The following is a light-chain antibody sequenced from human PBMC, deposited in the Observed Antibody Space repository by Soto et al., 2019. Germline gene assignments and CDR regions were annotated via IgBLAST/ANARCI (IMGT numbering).Light chain of an antibody. V-gene: IGKV3-11*01. Sequence: EIVLTQSPATLSLSPGEIATLSCRASQSIGLAIAWYQHKPGQAPRLLIFDASQRATGIPARFRGSGSRTDFTLSISSLEPEDFAVYYCLQRTDRPPWTFGQGTKVESK. J-gene: IGKJ1*01. CDR1: QSIGLA. CDR2: DAS. CDR3: LQRTDRPPWT.